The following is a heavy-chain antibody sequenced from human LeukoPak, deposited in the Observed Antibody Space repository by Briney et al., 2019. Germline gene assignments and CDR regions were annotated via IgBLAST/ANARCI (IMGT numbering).Heavy chain of an antibody. Sequence: GGSLRLSCAASGFTFSSYGMHRVRQAPGKGLEWVAVISYDGSNKYYAGSVKGRFTISRDNPKNTLYLQMNSLRAEDTAVYYCATDGSYYDSSGYHDYWGQGTLVTVSS. V-gene: IGHV3-30*03. J-gene: IGHJ4*02. CDR2: ISYDGSNK. D-gene: IGHD3-22*01. CDR3: ATDGSYYDSSGYHDY. CDR1: GFTFSSYG.